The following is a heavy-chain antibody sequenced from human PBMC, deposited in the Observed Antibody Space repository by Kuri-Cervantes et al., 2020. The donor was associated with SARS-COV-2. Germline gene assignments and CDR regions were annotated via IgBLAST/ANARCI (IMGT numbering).Heavy chain of an antibody. CDR2: IRYDGSNK. Sequence: GESPKIPRPASGFPFSSYGMRWVRQAPGKGLEWVAFIRYDGSNKYYADSVKGRFTISRDNSKNTLYLQMNSLRAEDTAVYYCARDGAWGPVEGFDYWGQGTLVTVSS. D-gene: IGHD3-16*01. CDR3: ARDGAWGPVEGFDY. CDR1: GFPFSSYG. J-gene: IGHJ4*02. V-gene: IGHV3-30*02.